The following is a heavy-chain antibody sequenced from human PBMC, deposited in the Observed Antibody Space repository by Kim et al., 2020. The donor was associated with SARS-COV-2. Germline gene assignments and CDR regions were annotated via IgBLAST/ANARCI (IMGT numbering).Heavy chain of an antibody. J-gene: IGHJ5*01. CDR1: GFTFGDYA. Sequence: GGSLRLSCTASGFTFGDYAITRVRQAPGKGLECVGFIRSKTYGGTTEYAASVKGRFTISRDDSNSIAYLQMNNLKSDDTAVYYCTRALTSSWYDSWGQGTLVTVSS. CDR3: TRALTSSWYDS. CDR2: IRSKTYGGTT. V-gene: IGHV3-49*04. D-gene: IGHD2-2*01.